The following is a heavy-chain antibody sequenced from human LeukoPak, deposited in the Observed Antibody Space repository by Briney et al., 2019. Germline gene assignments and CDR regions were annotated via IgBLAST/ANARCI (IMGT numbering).Heavy chain of an antibody. D-gene: IGHD1-20*01. CDR2: ISGSGGST. CDR1: GFTFSSYA. J-gene: IGHJ3*02. V-gene: IGHV3-23*01. Sequence: GGSLRLSCAASGFTFSSYAMSWVRQAPGKGLEWVSAISGSGGSTYYADPVKGRFTISRDNSKNSLYLQMNSLRAEDTAVYYCARTPNNWNDAEDPDAFDIWGQGTMVTVSS. CDR3: ARTPNNWNDAEDPDAFDI.